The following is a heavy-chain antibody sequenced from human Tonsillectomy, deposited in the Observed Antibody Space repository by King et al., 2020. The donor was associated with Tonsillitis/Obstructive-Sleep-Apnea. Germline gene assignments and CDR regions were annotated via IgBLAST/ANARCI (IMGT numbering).Heavy chain of an antibody. V-gene: IGHV3-9*01. J-gene: IGHJ3*02. Sequence: VQLVESGGGLVQPGRSLRLSCAASVFTFDDYAMYWVRQAPGKGLEWVSGISWNSGTIGYADSVKGRFTISRDNAKNSLYLQMNSLRAEDTALYYCAKDLIIATAGTPGDAFDIWGQGTMVSVSS. D-gene: IGHD6-13*01. CDR1: VFTFDDYA. CDR2: ISWNSGTI. CDR3: AKDLIIATAGTPGDAFDI.